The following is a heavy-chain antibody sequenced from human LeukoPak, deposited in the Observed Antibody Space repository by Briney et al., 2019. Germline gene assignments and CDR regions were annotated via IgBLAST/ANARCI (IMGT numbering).Heavy chain of an antibody. CDR3: ARSAVGTSCCTAVDY. V-gene: IGHV3-23*01. J-gene: IGHJ4*02. Sequence: GGSLRLSCAASGFTFSTYAMTWVRQAPGKGLEWVSGISTSGDRTYYADSVKGRFTISRDNSKNTLYLQMDSLRAEDTAEYYCARSAVGTSCCTAVDYWGQGTLVTVSS. CDR1: GFTFSTYA. D-gene: IGHD1-26*01. CDR2: ISTSGDRT.